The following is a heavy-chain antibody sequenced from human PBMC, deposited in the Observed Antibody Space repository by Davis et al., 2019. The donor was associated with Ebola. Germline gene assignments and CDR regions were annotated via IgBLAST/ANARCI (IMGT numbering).Heavy chain of an antibody. Sequence: ASVKVSCKASGYTFTGYYMHWVRQAPGQGLEWMGWINPNSGGTNYAQKFQGRVTMTRDTSISTAYMELSRLRSDDTAVYYCARDSDIAARPGDIDYWGQGTLVTVSS. CDR2: INPNSGGT. V-gene: IGHV1-2*02. D-gene: IGHD6-6*01. CDR3: ARDSDIAARPGDIDY. J-gene: IGHJ4*02. CDR1: GYTFTGYY.